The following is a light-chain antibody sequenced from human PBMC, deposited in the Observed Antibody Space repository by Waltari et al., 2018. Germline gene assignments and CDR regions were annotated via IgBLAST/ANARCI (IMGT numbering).Light chain of an antibody. CDR1: QSVSSSS. CDR2: GAS. CDR3: QQYGSSPFT. J-gene: IGKJ3*01. V-gene: IGKV3-20*01. Sequence: EIVLTQSPGTLSLSPGERATLSCRASQSVSSSSLAWYQQKPGQAPRLLIYGASSRAPGIPDRFSGSGSGTDFTLTISRLEPEDFAVYYCQQYGSSPFTFGPGTKVDIK.